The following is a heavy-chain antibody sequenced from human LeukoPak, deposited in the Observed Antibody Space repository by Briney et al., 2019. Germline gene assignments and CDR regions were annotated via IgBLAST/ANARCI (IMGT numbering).Heavy chain of an antibody. D-gene: IGHD3-3*01. Sequence: ASVKVSCKASGYTFTSYAMHWVRQAPGQRLEWMGWINAGNGNTKYSQKFQGRVTMTTDTSTSTAYMDLRSLRSDDTAVYYCARLIHYDFWSGFYKGMDVWGQGTTVTVSS. CDR1: GYTFTSYA. V-gene: IGHV1-3*01. J-gene: IGHJ6*02. CDR3: ARLIHYDFWSGFYKGMDV. CDR2: INAGNGNT.